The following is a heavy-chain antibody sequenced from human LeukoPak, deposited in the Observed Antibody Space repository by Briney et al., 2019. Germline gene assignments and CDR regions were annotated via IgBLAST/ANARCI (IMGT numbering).Heavy chain of an antibody. D-gene: IGHD3-10*01. CDR3: AKGYYGSGSYGWFDY. J-gene: IGHJ4*02. V-gene: IGHV3-23*01. CDR1: GFTFSSYA. CDR2: INGSGGRT. Sequence: GGSLRLSCAASGFTFSSYAMSWVRQAPGKGLEWVSSINGSGGRTYYADSVKGRFTISRDNSKNTLYLQMNSLRAEDTAVYSCAKGYYGSGSYGWFDYWGQGTLVTVSS.